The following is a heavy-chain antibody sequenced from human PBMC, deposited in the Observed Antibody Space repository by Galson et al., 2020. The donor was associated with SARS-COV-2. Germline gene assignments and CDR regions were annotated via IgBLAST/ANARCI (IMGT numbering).Heavy chain of an antibody. CDR1: GFTFSDYY. CDR3: ASAQHYYYYYGMDF. Sequence: GESLKISCAASGFTFSDYYMSWIRQAPGKGPEWVSYISSSGSTIYYADSVKGRFTISRDNAKNSLYLQMNSLRAEDTAVYYCASAQHYYYYYGMDFWGQGTTVTVSS. CDR2: ISSSGSTI. J-gene: IGHJ6*02. V-gene: IGHV3-11*01.